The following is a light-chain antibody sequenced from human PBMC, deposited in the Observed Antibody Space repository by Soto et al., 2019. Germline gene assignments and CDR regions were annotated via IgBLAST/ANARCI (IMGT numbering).Light chain of an antibody. J-gene: IGKJ5*01. CDR3: QQFDGYPIT. CDR2: DSS. V-gene: IGKV1-13*02. CDR1: QGISNA. Sequence: AIPLTQSPSSLSASVGDRVIIACRASQGISNAVAWYQQKPGKAPKVLIFDSSNVEGGVPSRFSGSGSGTDFTLTISSLQPEDFATYYCQQFDGYPITFGQGTRLDIK.